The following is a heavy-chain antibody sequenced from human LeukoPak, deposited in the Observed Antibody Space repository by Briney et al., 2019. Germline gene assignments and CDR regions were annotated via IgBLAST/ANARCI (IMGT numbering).Heavy chain of an antibody. CDR3: ARTRSSYYDSREGAFDI. D-gene: IGHD3-22*01. J-gene: IGHJ3*02. CDR2: IYTSGST. V-gene: IGHV4-61*02. Sequence: SQTLSLTCTVSGVSISSGSYYWSWIRQPAGKGLEWIGRIYTSGSTNYNPSLKSRVTITVDTSKNQFSLKLSSVTAADTAVYYCARTRSSYYDSREGAFDIWGQGTMVTVSS. CDR1: GVSISSGSYY.